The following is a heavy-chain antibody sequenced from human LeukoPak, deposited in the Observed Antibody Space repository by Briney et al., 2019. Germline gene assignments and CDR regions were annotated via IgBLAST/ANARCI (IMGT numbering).Heavy chain of an antibody. J-gene: IGHJ4*02. Sequence: GRSLRLSCAASGFTFSSFAMSWVRQAPGKGLEWVSGISGSGASTYYADSVKGRFTISRDNSKNTLYLQMNSLRAEDTAVYYCARASRSSGYYSDCWGQGTLVTVSS. D-gene: IGHD3-22*01. CDR2: ISGSGAST. CDR1: GFTFSSFA. V-gene: IGHV3-23*01. CDR3: ARASRSSGYYSDC.